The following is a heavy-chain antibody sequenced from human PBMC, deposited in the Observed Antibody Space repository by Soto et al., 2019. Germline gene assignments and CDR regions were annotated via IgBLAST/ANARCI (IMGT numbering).Heavy chain of an antibody. J-gene: IGHJ4*03. CDR2: ITGDSGNT. CDR3: ARDGVAAGSINFDY. D-gene: IGHD6-19*01. CDR1: GYMFTKSA. Sequence: ASVKVSCKAPGYMFTKSAMHWVRQAPGQRLEWMGWITGDSGNTKYSPKLQDRVTITRDTSASTAYMELSSLRSEDTALYYCARDGVAAGSINFDYWGQGTLVTVSS. V-gene: IGHV1-3*01.